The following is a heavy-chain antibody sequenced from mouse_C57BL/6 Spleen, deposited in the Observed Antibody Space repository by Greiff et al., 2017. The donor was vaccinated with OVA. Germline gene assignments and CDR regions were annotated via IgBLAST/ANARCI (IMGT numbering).Heavy chain of an antibody. CDR3: ARVNYDYSWFAY. D-gene: IGHD2-4*01. V-gene: IGHV1-50*01. J-gene: IGHJ3*01. CDR1: GYTFTSYW. Sequence: VQLQQPGAELVKPGASVKLSCKASGYTFTSYWMQWVKQRPGQGLEWIGEIDPSDSYTNYNQKFKGKATLTVDTSSSTAYMQLSSLTSEDSAVYYCARVNYDYSWFAYWGQGTLVTVSA. CDR2: IDPSDSYT.